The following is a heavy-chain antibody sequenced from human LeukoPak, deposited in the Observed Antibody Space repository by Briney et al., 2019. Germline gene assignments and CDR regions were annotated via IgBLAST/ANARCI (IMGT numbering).Heavy chain of an antibody. Sequence: PSETPSLTCTVSGGSLSSYYWSWIRQPPGKGLEWVGYIYYSGSTNYNPSLKRRVTISIDPSKNQFSLKLSSVTAADTAVYYCARAGGAGSPYWYFDLWGRGTLVTVSS. CDR2: IYYSGST. CDR1: GGSLSSYY. CDR3: ARAGGAGSPYWYFDL. J-gene: IGHJ2*01. V-gene: IGHV4-59*01. D-gene: IGHD6-13*01.